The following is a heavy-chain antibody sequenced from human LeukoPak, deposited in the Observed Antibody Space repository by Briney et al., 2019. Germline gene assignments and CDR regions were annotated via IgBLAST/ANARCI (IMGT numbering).Heavy chain of an antibody. Sequence: QPGGSLRLSCAASGFTFSSYGMSWVRQAPGKGLEWVSAISGSGGSTYYADSVKGRFTISRDNSKNTLYLQMNSLRAEDTAVYYCAKDQPRTHFDWLKWYFDYWGQGTLVTVSS. CDR2: ISGSGGST. CDR3: AKDQPRTHFDWLKWYFDY. V-gene: IGHV3-23*01. J-gene: IGHJ4*02. CDR1: GFTFSSYG. D-gene: IGHD3-9*01.